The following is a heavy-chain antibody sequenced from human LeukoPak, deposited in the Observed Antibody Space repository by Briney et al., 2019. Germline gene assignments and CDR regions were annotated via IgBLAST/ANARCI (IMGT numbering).Heavy chain of an antibody. Sequence: SVKVSCKASGGTFSSYAISWVRQAPGQGLEWMGGIITIFGTANYAQKFQGRVTITADESTSTAYMELSSLRSEDTAVYYCARGSAVATIDPSYHSSGWFDPWGQGTLVTVSS. CDR2: IITIFGTA. CDR3: ARGSAVATIDPSYHSSGWFDP. V-gene: IGHV1-69*13. CDR1: GGTFSSYA. D-gene: IGHD5-12*01. J-gene: IGHJ5*02.